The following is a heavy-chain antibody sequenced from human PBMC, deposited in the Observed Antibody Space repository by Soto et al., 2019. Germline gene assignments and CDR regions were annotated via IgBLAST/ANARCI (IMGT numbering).Heavy chain of an antibody. J-gene: IGHJ4*02. V-gene: IGHV3-23*01. CDR3: VQPSGGSYFDY. CDR1: GFTFSSYA. CDR2: ISGSGGST. Sequence: GGSLRLSCAASGFTFSSYAMSWVRQAPGKGLEWVSAISGSGGSTYYADSVKGRFTISRDNSKNTLYLQMNSLRAEDTAVYYCVQPSGGSYFDYWGQGTLVTVSS. D-gene: IGHD3-16*01.